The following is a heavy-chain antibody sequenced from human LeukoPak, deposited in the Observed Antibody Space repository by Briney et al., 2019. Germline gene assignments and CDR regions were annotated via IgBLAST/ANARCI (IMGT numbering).Heavy chain of an antibody. CDR2: INPNSGGT. CDR3: ARVGYSSGWYSSAFDI. J-gene: IGHJ3*02. Sequence: ASVKVSCKASGYTFTGYYMHWVRQAPGQGLEWMGWINPNSGGTNYAQKFQGRVTMTRDTSISTAYMELSRLRSDDTAVYYCARVGYSSGWYSSAFDIWGQGTMVTVSS. CDR1: GYTFTGYY. V-gene: IGHV1-2*02. D-gene: IGHD6-19*01.